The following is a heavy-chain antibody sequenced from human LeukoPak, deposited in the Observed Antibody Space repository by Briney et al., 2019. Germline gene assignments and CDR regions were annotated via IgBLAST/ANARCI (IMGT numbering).Heavy chain of an antibody. J-gene: IGHJ4*02. Sequence: GGSLRLSCSASGFTFSSYVMHWVRQAPGKGLEYVSAISSTGGSTYYADSVKGRFTISRDNSKNTLYLQMSSLRAEDTAVYYCVKRVKEVALCDYWGQGTLVTVSS. CDR1: GFTFSSYV. CDR2: ISSTGGST. V-gene: IGHV3-64D*09. D-gene: IGHD2-15*01. CDR3: VKRVKEVALCDY.